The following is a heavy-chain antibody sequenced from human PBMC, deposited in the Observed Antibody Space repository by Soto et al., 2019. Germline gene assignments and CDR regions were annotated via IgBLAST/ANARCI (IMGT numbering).Heavy chain of an antibody. CDR2: IKQSGTDQ. V-gene: IGHV3-7*01. Sequence: GGSLRLSCVGSGFSFNSYWMTWVRQAPGKGLEWVANIKQSGTDQFYVDSVKGRFTISRDNAKNSLFLEMNSLRVEDTGVYYCAREKWLQYYFYYGLDVWGQGTRVTVSS. J-gene: IGHJ6*02. D-gene: IGHD3-10*01. CDR1: GFSFNSYW. CDR3: AREKWLQYYFYYGLDV.